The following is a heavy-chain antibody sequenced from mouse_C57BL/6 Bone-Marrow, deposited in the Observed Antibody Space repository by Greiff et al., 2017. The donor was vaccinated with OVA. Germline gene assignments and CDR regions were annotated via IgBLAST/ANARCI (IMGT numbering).Heavy chain of an antibody. D-gene: IGHD4-1*01. CDR1: GYTFTSYW. Sequence: VQLQQPGTELVKPGASVKLSCKASGYTFTSYWMHWVKQRPGQGLEWIGNINPSNGGTNYNEKFKSKATLTVDKSSSTAYMQLSSLTSEDSAVYYCARLGLYLDVWYFDVWGTGTTVTVSS. J-gene: IGHJ1*03. CDR3: ARLGLYLDVWYFDV. CDR2: INPSNGGT. V-gene: IGHV1-53*01.